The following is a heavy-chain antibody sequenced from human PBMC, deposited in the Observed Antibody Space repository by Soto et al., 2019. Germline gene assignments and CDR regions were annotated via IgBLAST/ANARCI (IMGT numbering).Heavy chain of an antibody. CDR2: IRSKGDNYAT. D-gene: IGHD3-22*01. J-gene: IGHJ4*02. CDR1: GFTFSGSA. V-gene: IGHV3-73*01. CDR3: TERGKYDNRVFDY. Sequence: EVQLVESGGGLVQPGGSLKLSCAASGFTFSGSAMHWVRQASGKGLEWVGRIRSKGDNYATSYAASVKGRFTISRDDSKNTAYLQMDSLKTEGTAVYYCTERGKYDNRVFDYWGQGTVVTVSS.